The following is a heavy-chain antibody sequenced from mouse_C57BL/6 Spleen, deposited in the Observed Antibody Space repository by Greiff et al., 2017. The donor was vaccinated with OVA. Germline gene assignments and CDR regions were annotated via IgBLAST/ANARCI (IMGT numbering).Heavy chain of an antibody. CDR1: GYSITSGYY. CDR2: ISYDGSN. J-gene: IGHJ2*01. CDR3: ARDLVGRHFDY. V-gene: IGHV3-6*01. Sequence: VQLQQSGPGLVKPSQSLSLTCSVTGYSITSGYYWNWIRQFPGNKLEWMGYISYDGSNNYNPSLKNRISITRDTSKNQFFLKLNSVTTEDTATYYCARDLVGRHFDYWGKGTTLTVSS.